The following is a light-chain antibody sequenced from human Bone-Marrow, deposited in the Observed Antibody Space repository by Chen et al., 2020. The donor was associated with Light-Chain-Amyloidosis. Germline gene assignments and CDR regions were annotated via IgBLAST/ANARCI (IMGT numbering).Light chain of an antibody. CDR1: NIGSTS. CDR3: GTWDIRLGTVM. CDR2: DDS. V-gene: IGLV3-21*02. J-gene: IGLJ3*02. Sequence: SYVLTQPSSVSVAPGQTATIACGGNNIGSTSVHWYQQTPGQAPLLVVYDDSDRPSGIPERFSGSKSGTSANLGITGLQTGDEADYYCGTWDIRLGTVMFGGGTKLTVL.